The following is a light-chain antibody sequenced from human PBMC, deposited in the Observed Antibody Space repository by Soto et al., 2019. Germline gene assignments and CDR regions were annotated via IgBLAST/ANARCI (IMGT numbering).Light chain of an antibody. J-gene: IGLJ1*01. V-gene: IGLV2-8*01. Sequence: QSALTQPPSASGSPGQSVAISCTGTSSDVGGYNFVSWYQQHPGKAPKLIIYEVTKRPSGVPDRFSGSKSGNTASLTVSGLQADDEADYFCSSYAGSNNRYVFGTGTQVTVL. CDR1: SSDVGGYNF. CDR3: SSYAGSNNRYV. CDR2: EVT.